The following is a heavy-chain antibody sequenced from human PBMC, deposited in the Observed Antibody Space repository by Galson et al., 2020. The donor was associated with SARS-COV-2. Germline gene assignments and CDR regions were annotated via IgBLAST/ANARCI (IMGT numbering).Heavy chain of an antibody. CDR3: ARTLGPYTSSRTFEI. CDR1: GHSISRNYY. V-gene: IGHV4-38-2*02. D-gene: IGHD3-16*01. CDR2: ISTSGGI. J-gene: IGHJ3*02. Sequence: SETLSLTCTLSGHSISRNYYRGWIRLTPGKGLEWNGGISTSGGIYYSPSLKSRVTMSIATSANQVSLKVRSVTAADTAVYYCARTLGPYTSSRTFEIWGQGSKITVSS.